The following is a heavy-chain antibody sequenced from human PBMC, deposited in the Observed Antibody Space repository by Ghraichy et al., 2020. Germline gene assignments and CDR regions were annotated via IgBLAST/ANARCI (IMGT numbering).Heavy chain of an antibody. CDR1: GFSLSTSGMC. CDR2: IDWDDDK. J-gene: IGHJ4*02. D-gene: IGHD3-16*01. CDR3: ARSSIMITFGGPSLLFDY. Sequence: SGPTLVKPTQTLTLTCTFSGFSLSTSGMCVSWIRQPPGKALEWLARIDWDDDKYYSTSLKTRLTISKDTSKNQVVLTMTNMDPVDTATYYCARSSIMITFGGPSLLFDYWGQGTLVTVSS. V-gene: IGHV2-70*11.